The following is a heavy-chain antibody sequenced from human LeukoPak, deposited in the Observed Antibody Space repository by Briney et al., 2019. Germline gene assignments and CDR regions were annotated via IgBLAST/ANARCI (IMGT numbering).Heavy chain of an antibody. CDR3: ARGRTETLYYFDY. Sequence: GGSLRLSCAASGFTFSDYFMSWIRQAPGKGLEWVSYISTSGTIIYYADSVKGRFTISRDNAKNSLYLQMSNLRAEDTALYYCARGRTETLYYFDYWGQGTLVTVSS. CDR2: ISTSGTII. V-gene: IGHV3-11*01. J-gene: IGHJ4*02. CDR1: GFTFSDYF. D-gene: IGHD4-23*01.